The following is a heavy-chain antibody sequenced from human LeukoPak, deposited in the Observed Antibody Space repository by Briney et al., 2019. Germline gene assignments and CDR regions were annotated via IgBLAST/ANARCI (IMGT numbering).Heavy chain of an antibody. J-gene: IGHJ5*02. V-gene: IGHV1-2*02. D-gene: IGHD6-19*01. CDR2: INPNSGGT. Sequence: GASVKVSCKASGYTFTDYYMHWVRQAPGQGLEWMGWINPNSGGTKYAKRFQGRVTMTRDTSISTAYMELTRLGSDDTAVDYCARGSSGAGTAPPLGFDPWGQGTLVTVSS. CDR1: GYTFTDYY. CDR3: ARGSSGAGTAPPLGFDP.